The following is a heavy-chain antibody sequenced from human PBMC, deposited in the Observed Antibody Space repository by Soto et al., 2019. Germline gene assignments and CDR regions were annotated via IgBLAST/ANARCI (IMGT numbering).Heavy chain of an antibody. V-gene: IGHV3-73*02. D-gene: IGHD4-4*01. Sequence: EVQLVESGGGLVQPGGSLKLSCAASGFTFSGSAMHWVRQASGKGLEWVGRIRSKANSYATAYAASVKGRFTISRDDSKNTAYLQMNSLKTEDTAVYYCTSLHSNYVGYWGQGTLVTVSS. J-gene: IGHJ4*02. CDR3: TSLHSNYVGY. CDR1: GFTFSGSA. CDR2: IRSKANSYAT.